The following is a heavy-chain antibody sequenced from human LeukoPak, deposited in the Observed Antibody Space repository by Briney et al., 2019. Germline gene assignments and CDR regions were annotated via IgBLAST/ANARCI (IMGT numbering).Heavy chain of an antibody. D-gene: IGHD5-18*01. V-gene: IGHV3-23*01. Sequence: PGGSLRLSCAASGFTFSSYAMSWVRQAPGKGLVWVSAISGSGGSTYYADSVKGRFTISRDNSKNTLYLQMNSLRAEDTAVYYCAKVGGYSYGPDAFDIWGQGTMVTVSS. CDR3: AKVGGYSYGPDAFDI. CDR2: ISGSGGST. J-gene: IGHJ3*02. CDR1: GFTFSSYA.